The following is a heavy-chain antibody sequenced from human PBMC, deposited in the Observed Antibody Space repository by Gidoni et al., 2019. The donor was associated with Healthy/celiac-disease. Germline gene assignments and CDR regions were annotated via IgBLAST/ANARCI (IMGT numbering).Heavy chain of an antibody. D-gene: IGHD6-6*01. CDR3: ARDRGYSSSQAHYYYYGMDV. CDR1: GFTFSRYG. Sequence: QVQLVESGGGVVQPGRSLRLSCAASGFTFSRYGMHWVRQAPGKGLGWVAVIWYDGSNKYDADSVKGRFTISRDNSKNTLYLQMNSLRAEDTAVYYCARDRGYSSSQAHYYYYGMDVWGQGTTVTVSS. J-gene: IGHJ6*02. CDR2: IWYDGSNK. V-gene: IGHV3-33*01.